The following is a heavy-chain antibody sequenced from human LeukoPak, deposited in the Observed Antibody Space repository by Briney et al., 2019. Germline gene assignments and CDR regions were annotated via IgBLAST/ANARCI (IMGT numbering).Heavy chain of an antibody. CDR3: AKEVNYGDYFDY. J-gene: IGHJ4*02. Sequence: GSLRLSCAASGFTFSSYAMSWVRQAPGKGLEWVSGISGSGGSADYADSVKGRFTVSRDNSKNTLYLQMNSLRAEDTAVYYCAKEVNYGDYFDYWGQGTLATVSS. V-gene: IGHV3-23*01. D-gene: IGHD4-17*01. CDR2: ISGSGGSA. CDR1: GFTFSSYA.